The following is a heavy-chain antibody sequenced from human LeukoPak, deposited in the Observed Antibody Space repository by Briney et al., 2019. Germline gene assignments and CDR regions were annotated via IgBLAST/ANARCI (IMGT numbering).Heavy chain of an antibody. Sequence: GGSLGLSCTGSGFTFGDYAMSWVRQAPGKGLEWVGFIRSKTYGGTTEYAASVKGRFTISRDDSKSIAYLEMNSLKTEDTAVYYCTRGSGWYYWWGQGTMVTVPS. J-gene: IGHJ3*01. CDR2: IRSKTYGGTT. CDR1: GFTFGDYA. CDR3: TRGSGWYYW. V-gene: IGHV3-49*04. D-gene: IGHD6-19*01.